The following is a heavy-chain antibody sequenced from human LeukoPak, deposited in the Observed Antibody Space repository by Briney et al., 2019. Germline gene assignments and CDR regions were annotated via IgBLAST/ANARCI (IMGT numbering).Heavy chain of an antibody. Sequence: GGSLRLSCAASGFSFSVSWMSWVRQAPGKGLEWVANIKYDGNEKYYVDSVKGRFSISGDNAKNSLYLQMNSLRAEDTAVYYCARGGTTFEHWGQGTLVTVSS. CDR2: IKYDGNEK. D-gene: IGHD1-1*01. V-gene: IGHV3-7*01. CDR1: GFSFSVSW. J-gene: IGHJ4*02. CDR3: ARGGTTFEH.